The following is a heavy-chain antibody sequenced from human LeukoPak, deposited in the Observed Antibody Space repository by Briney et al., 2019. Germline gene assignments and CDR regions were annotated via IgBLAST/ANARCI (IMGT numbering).Heavy chain of an antibody. CDR3: ARASGNGDYVYPYYYYGMDV. J-gene: IGHJ6*02. V-gene: IGHV1-69*01. CDR1: GGTFSSYA. CDR2: IIPIFGTA. Sequence: GASVTVSCTASGGTFSSYAISWVRQAPGQGLEWMGGIIPIFGTANYAQKFQGRVTITADESTSTAYMELSGLRSEDTAVYYCARASGNGDYVYPYYYYGMDVWGQGTTVTVSS. D-gene: IGHD4-17*01.